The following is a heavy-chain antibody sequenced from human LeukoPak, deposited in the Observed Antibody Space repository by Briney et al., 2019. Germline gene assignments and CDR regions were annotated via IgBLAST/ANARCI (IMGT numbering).Heavy chain of an antibody. CDR3: ALNFIPAYYYYRDV. J-gene: IGHJ6*03. CDR2: INPNSGGT. V-gene: IGHV1-2*02. D-gene: IGHD6-25*01. Sequence: ASVKVSCKASGYTFTGYYMHWVRQAPGQGLEWMGWINPNSGGTNYAQKFQGRVTMTRDTSISTAYMELSRLRSDAPAVYYCALNFIPAYYYYRDVWGKGTTVPIPS. CDR1: GYTFTGYY.